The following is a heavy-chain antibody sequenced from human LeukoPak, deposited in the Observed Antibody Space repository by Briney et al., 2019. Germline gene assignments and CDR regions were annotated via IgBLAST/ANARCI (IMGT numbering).Heavy chain of an antibody. CDR2: IYPGDSDT. J-gene: IGHJ3*02. CDR1: GYNFTNYW. Sequence: GESLKISCKGSGYNFTNYWIAWVRQMPGKGLEWMGIIYPGDSDTRYSPSFQGQVTISSDKSISTAYLQWSSLKASDTAMYYCARRLERPTDAFDIWGQGTMVTVSS. D-gene: IGHD1-1*01. CDR3: ARRLERPTDAFDI. V-gene: IGHV5-51*01.